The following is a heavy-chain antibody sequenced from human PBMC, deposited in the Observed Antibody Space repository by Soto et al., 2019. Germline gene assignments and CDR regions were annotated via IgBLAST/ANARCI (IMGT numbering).Heavy chain of an antibody. CDR3: ARGPGSITGTTIGFDP. CDR2: IIPILGIA. Sequence: GASVKVSCKASGGTFSSYTISWVRQAPGQGLEWMGRIIPILGIANYAQKFQGRVTITADKSTSTAYMELSSLRSEDTAVYYCARGPGSITGTTIGFDPWGQGTLVTVSS. D-gene: IGHD1-7*01. CDR1: GGTFSSYT. J-gene: IGHJ5*02. V-gene: IGHV1-69*02.